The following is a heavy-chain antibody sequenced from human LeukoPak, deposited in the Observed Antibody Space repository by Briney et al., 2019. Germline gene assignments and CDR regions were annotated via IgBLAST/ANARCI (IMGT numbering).Heavy chain of an antibody. V-gene: IGHV3-48*03. CDR2: ISHSGYTK. Sequence: GGSLRLSCAASGFTFSDYEMNWVRQAPGKGLEWVSYISHSGYTKSYADSVKGRFTVSRGNSKNSLYLQMNSLRAEDTAVYYCAREGALTVTKDAFDIWGQGTMVTVSS. J-gene: IGHJ3*02. CDR1: GFTFSDYE. D-gene: IGHD4-17*01. CDR3: AREGALTVTKDAFDI.